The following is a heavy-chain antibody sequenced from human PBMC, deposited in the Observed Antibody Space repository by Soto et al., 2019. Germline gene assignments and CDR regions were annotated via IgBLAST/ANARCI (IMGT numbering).Heavy chain of an antibody. CDR3: AGGGVRGVITRTRDYYGMDV. CDR1: GGSISSGGYY. Sequence: SETLSLTCTVSGGSISSGGYYWTWIRQHPGKGMDLFGYNYYCGITYYNSSLKSRVTISLDTSNNQFFLKLSSVTAADTAMYYCAGGGVRGVITRTRDYYGMDVWGQGTTVTVSS. J-gene: IGHJ6*02. CDR2: NYYCGIT. V-gene: IGHV4-31*03. D-gene: IGHD3-10*01.